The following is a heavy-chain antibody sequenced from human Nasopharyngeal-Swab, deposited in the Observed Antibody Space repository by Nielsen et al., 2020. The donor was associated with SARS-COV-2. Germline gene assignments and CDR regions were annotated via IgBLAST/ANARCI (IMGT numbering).Heavy chain of an antibody. V-gene: IGHV3-9*01. CDR2: ISWNSGSI. CDR3: AKGGYDFWSGYSS. J-gene: IGHJ5*02. Sequence: SLKISCAASGFTFDDYAMHWVRQAPGKGLEWVSGISWNSGSIGYADSVKGRFTISRDNAKNSLYLQMNSLRAEDTALYYCAKGGYDFWSGYSSWGQGTLVTVS. CDR1: GFTFDDYA. D-gene: IGHD3-3*01.